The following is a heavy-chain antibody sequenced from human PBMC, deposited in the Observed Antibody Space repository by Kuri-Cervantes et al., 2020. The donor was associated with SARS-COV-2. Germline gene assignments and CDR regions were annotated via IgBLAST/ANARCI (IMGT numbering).Heavy chain of an antibody. CDR2: IRYDGSNK. J-gene: IGHJ5*02. CDR1: GFTFSSYG. Sequence: GESLKISCAASGFTFSSYGMHWVRQAPGKGLEWVAFIRYDGSNKYYADSVKGRFTISRDNSKNTLYLQMNSLRAEDTAVYYCARCRGIAAASRWFDPWGQGTLVTVSS. D-gene: IGHD6-13*01. CDR3: ARCRGIAAASRWFDP. V-gene: IGHV3-30*02.